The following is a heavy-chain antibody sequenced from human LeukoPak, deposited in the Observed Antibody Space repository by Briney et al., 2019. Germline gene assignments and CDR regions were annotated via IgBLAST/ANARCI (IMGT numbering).Heavy chain of an antibody. J-gene: IGHJ4*02. D-gene: IGHD5-18*01. CDR1: GGSISSGDYY. CDR3: ARGYSLDY. CDR2: IYYSGST. Sequence: SQTLSLTCTVSGGSISSGDYYWSWIRQPPGKGLEWIGYIYYSGSTYYTPSLRGRVTISVDTSKNQFSLNLSSVTAADTAVYYCARGYSLDYWGQGTLVTLSS. V-gene: IGHV4-30-4*01.